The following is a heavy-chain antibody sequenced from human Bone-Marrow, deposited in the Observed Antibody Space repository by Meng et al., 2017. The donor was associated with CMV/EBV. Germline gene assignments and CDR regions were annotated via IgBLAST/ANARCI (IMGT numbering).Heavy chain of an antibody. CDR1: GFTFRSYG. Sequence: GGSLSLACAASGFTFRSYGMHWVRQAPGKGLEWVAVIWYDGSKKCYADSVKGRFTISRDNYKNTLYLQMNSPRAEDAAVYYCAKGLRLLEWFPFDYWGQGTLVTVSS. CDR3: AKGLRLLEWFPFDY. CDR2: IWYDGSKK. V-gene: IGHV3-33*06. D-gene: IGHD3-3*01. J-gene: IGHJ4*02.